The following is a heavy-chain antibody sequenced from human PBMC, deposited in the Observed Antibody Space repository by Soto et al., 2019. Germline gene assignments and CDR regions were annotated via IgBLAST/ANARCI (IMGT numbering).Heavy chain of an antibody. D-gene: IGHD3-10*01. Sequence: EVQLVESGGGLVQPGGSLRLSCVASGIPVSSNYMTWVRQAPGKGLEWVSVLHSGGDTYYANSVKGRFTISRHDSTNTLFLQTNSLTAEDTAVYYCARVGPYYYASRMDVWGQGTTVTVSS. J-gene: IGHJ6*02. CDR1: GIPVSSNY. CDR2: LHSGGDT. CDR3: ARVGPYYYASRMDV. V-gene: IGHV3-53*04.